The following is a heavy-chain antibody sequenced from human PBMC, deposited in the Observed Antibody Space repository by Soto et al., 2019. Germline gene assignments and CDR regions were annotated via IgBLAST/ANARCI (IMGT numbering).Heavy chain of an antibody. CDR1: GFTVSNNY. Sequence: EVQLVESGGGLIQPGGSLRLSCAVSGFTVSNNYMSWVRQAPGKGLEGVSVIYSGGYTAYGDSVKGRFTISRDNSKNTIYLQINTLGPADPAVYYWARQAGGGGYWGQGTLVTVSS. CDR2: IYSGGYT. V-gene: IGHV3-53*01. J-gene: IGHJ4*02. CDR3: ARQAGGGGY. D-gene: IGHD3-10*01.